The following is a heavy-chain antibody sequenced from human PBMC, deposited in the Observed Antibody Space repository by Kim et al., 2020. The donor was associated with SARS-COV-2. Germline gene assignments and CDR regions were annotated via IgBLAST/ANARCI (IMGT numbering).Heavy chain of an antibody. D-gene: IGHD6-13*01. V-gene: IGHV3-7*03. Sequence: GGTLRLSCGAYGFTLRSYWMSWVRQAPGKGLEWVANIKEDGSVKQYVDSVKGRFAISRDNARNSLYLQLNSLRADDTAVYYCARDGILSYTSSWDYWGPGSLVTVSS. J-gene: IGHJ4*02. CDR3: ARDGILSYTSSWDY. CDR1: GFTLRSYW. CDR2: IKEDGSVK.